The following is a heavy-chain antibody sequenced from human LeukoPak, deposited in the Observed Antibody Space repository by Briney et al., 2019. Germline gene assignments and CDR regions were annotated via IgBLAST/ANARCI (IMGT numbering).Heavy chain of an antibody. CDR2: IYPGDSDT. V-gene: IGHV5-51*01. Sequence: GESLKISCTGSGYTFATNWIAWVRQMPGKGLEWMGIIYPGDSDTRYSPSFQGQVTFSADKSTSTAYLQWSSLKASDTAMYYCARRNGDTIDYWGQGTLVTVSS. CDR1: GYTFATNW. D-gene: IGHD2-21*01. CDR3: ARRNGDTIDY. J-gene: IGHJ4*02.